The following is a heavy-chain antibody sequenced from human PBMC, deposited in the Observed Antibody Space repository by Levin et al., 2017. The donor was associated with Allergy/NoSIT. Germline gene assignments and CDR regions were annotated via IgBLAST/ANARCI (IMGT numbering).Heavy chain of an antibody. CDR3: ARRYYYGSGSYYGERLCWFDP. J-gene: IGHJ5*02. Sequence: PSETLSLTCAVSGGSISSSNWWSWVRQPPGKGLEWIGEIYHSGSTNYNPSLKSRVTISVDKSKNQFSLKLSSVTAADTAVYYCARRYYYGSGSYYGERLCWFDPWGQGTLVTVSS. CDR1: GGSISSSNW. D-gene: IGHD3-10*01. V-gene: IGHV4-4*02. CDR2: IYHSGST.